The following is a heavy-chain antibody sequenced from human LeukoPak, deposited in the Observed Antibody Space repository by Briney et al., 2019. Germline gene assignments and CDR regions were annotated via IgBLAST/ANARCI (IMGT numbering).Heavy chain of an antibody. D-gene: IGHD7-27*01. Sequence: GGSLRLSCAASGFTFSSYSMNWVRQAPGKGLEWVSSISSSSSYIYYADSLKGRFTISRDNAKNSLYLQMNSLRAEDTAVYYCARGDSLGTYYFDYWGQGTLVTVSS. J-gene: IGHJ4*02. CDR2: ISSSSSYI. CDR1: GFTFSSYS. V-gene: IGHV3-21*06. CDR3: ARGDSLGTYYFDY.